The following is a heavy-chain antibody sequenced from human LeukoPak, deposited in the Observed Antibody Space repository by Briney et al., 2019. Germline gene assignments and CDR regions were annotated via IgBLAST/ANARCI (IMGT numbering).Heavy chain of an antibody. CDR1: GYTFTGYY. CDR2: INPNSGGT. CDR3: ARDLRVVPAAIYGY. V-gene: IGHV1-2*02. D-gene: IGHD2-2*01. J-gene: IGHJ4*02. Sequence: ASVKVSCKASGYTFTGYYMHWVRQAPGQGLEWMGWINPNSGGTNCAQKFQGRVTMTRDTSISTAYMELSRLRSDDTAVYYCARDLRVVPAAIYGYWGQGTLVTVSS.